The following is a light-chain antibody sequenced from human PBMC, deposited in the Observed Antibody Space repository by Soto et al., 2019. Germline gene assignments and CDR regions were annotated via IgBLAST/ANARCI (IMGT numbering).Light chain of an antibody. CDR2: AAS. CDR1: QSINNY. CDR3: QQSYSSPPYT. V-gene: IGKV1-39*01. J-gene: IGKJ2*01. Sequence: DIQMTQSPSSLSASVGDRVTLTCRASQSINNYLNWYQQKPGKAPKLLIYAASSLHRGVPSKFSGSASGTDFTLTISSLQPEDFATYYCQQSYSSPPYTFGQGTKLEIK.